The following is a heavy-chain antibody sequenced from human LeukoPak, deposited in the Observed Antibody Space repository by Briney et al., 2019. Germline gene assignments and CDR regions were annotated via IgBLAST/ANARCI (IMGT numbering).Heavy chain of an antibody. CDR1: DDSINSNGYY. J-gene: IGHJ4*02. V-gene: IGHV4-39*02. CDR3: TRSGGLNFDY. Sequence: PSETLSLTCTVSDDSINSNGYYWGWIRQPPGQGLEWIGNVDYGGSTFYNPSLKSRVIISVDMSKSLFSLNLTSMTAADTAVYYCTRSGGLNFDYWGQGTLVTVSS. D-gene: IGHD2-15*01. CDR2: VDYGGST.